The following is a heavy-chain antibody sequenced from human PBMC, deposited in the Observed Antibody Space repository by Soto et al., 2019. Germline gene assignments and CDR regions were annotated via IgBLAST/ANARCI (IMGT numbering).Heavy chain of an antibody. Sequence: ASVKVSCKSSGYTFTGYYMHCVRLAPGQGLEWMGWINPNSGGTNYAQKFQGWVTMTRDTSISTAYMELSRLRSDDTAVYYCARRPISYSSSRYYYGMDVWGQGTTVTVS. CDR1: GYTFTGYY. V-gene: IGHV1-2*04. J-gene: IGHJ6*02. CDR3: ARRPISYSSSRYYYGMDV. D-gene: IGHD6-13*01. CDR2: INPNSGGT.